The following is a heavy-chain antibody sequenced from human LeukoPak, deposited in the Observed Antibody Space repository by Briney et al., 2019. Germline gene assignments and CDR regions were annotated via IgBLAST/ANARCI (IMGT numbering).Heavy chain of an antibody. CDR3: ARGHRSAVANDY. V-gene: IGHV1-8*02. Sequence: GASVKVSCKASGYTFTSYGISWVRQATGQGLEWMGWMNPNSGNTGYAQKFQGRVTMTRNTSISTAYMELSSLRSEDTAVYYCARGHRSAVANDYWGQGTLVTVSS. D-gene: IGHD2-21*01. CDR2: MNPNSGNT. CDR1: GYTFTSYG. J-gene: IGHJ4*02.